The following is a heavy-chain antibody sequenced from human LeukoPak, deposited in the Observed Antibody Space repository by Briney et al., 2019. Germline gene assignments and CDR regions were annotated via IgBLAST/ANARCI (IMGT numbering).Heavy chain of an antibody. CDR3: ANRRHAYYDYVWGSYPN. V-gene: IGHV3-23*01. Sequence: GGSLRLSCAASGFTFSSYAMSWGRQAPGKGLECVSAISGSGGSTYYADSVKGRFTISRDNSKNTLYLQMNSLRAEDAAVYYCANRRHAYYDYVWGSYPNWGQGTLVTVSS. D-gene: IGHD3-16*02. CDR2: ISGSGGST. CDR1: GFTFSSYA. J-gene: IGHJ4*02.